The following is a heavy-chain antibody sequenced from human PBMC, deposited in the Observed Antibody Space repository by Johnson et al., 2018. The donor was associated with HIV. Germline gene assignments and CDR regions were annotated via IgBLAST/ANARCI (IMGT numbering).Heavy chain of an antibody. D-gene: IGHD3-9*01. V-gene: IGHV3-15*01. CDR1: GITFSNAW. CDR3: TTAGLRYFDWFTGAFDI. J-gene: IGHJ3*02. Sequence: VQLVESGGGLVKPGGSLRLSCAASGITFSNAWMSWVRQAPGKGLEWVGRIKSKTDGGTTDYAAPVKGRFTISRDDSKNTLYLQMNSLKTEDTAVYYCTTAGLRYFDWFTGAFDIWGQGTMVTVSS. CDR2: IKSKTDGGTT.